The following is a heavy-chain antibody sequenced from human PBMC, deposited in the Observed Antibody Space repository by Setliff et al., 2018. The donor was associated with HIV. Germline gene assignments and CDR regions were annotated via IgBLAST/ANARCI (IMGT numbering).Heavy chain of an antibody. J-gene: IGHJ4*02. V-gene: IGHV1-18*01. CDR3: ARVDEYCSGISCYSGGEIDY. Sequence: ASVKVSCKASGYTLISYGITWVRQAPGQGLEWMGWISAYNGDTKYAQRLQGRVIMTTDTSTNTAYMELRNLRSDDTAIYYCARVDEYCSGISCYSGGEIDYWGQGTLVTVXS. CDR1: GYTLISYG. D-gene: IGHD2-15*01. CDR2: ISAYNGDT.